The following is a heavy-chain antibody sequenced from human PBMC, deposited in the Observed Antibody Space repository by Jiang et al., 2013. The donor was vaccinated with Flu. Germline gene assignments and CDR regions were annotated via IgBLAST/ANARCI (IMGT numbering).Heavy chain of an antibody. D-gene: IGHD1-7*01. CDR3: AIFNWNYDEAKF. CDR1: GYSFTSYW. CDR2: IDPSDSYT. J-gene: IGHJ4*02. V-gene: IGHV5-10-1*01. Sequence: GAEVKKPGESLRISCKGSGYSFTSYWISWVRQMPGKGLEWMGRIDPSDSYTNYSPSFQGHVTISADKSISTAYLQWSSLKASDTAMYYCAIFNWNYDEAKFWGQGTLVTVSS.